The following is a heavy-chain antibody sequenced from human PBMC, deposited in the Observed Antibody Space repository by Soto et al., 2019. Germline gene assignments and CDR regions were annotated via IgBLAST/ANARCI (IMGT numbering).Heavy chain of an antibody. V-gene: IGHV1-46*03. Sequence: ASVKVSCKASGYTFTNYYMHWVRQAPGQGLEWMGIINSGGGSATYAQKFLGRVTLTRDTSTSTVYMDLSSLGSDDSAVYYCARGGHVVVVTAAFYNWGHGTLGTVSS. J-gene: IGHJ4*01. CDR1: GYTFTNYY. CDR2: INSGGGSA. D-gene: IGHD2-21*02. CDR3: ARGGHVVVVTAAFYN.